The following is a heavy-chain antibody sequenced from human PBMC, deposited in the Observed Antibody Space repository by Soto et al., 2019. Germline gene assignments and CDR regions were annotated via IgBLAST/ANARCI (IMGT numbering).Heavy chain of an antibody. CDR3: ARSGYDDYGDYYFDY. CDR1: GGTFSSYA. D-gene: IGHD4-17*01. CDR2: IIPIFGTA. V-gene: IGHV1-69*13. J-gene: IGHJ4*02. Sequence: GASVKVSCKASGGTFSSYAISWVRQAPGQGLEWMGGIIPIFGTANYAQKFQGRVTITADESTSTAYMELSSLRSEDTAVYYCARSGYDDYGDYYFDYWGQGTLVTVSS.